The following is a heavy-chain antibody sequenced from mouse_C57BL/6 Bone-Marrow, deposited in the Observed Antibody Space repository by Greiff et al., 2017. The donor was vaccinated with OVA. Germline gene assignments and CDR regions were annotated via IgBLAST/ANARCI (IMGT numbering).Heavy chain of an antibody. Sequence: QVQLQQPGAELVKPGASVKMSCKASGYTFISYWITWVKQRPGQGLEWIGDIYPGSGSTNYNEKFKSKATLTVDTSSSTAYMQLSGLASEDSAVDCCARGSDYAYFDYWGQGTTLTVSS. V-gene: IGHV1-55*01. D-gene: IGHD2-13*01. CDR3: ARGSDYAYFDY. CDR2: IYPGSGST. CDR1: GYTFISYW. J-gene: IGHJ2*01.